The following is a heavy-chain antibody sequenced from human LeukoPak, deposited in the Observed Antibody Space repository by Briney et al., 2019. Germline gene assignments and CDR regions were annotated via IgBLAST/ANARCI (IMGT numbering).Heavy chain of an antibody. J-gene: IGHJ1*01. D-gene: IGHD6-13*01. V-gene: IGHV3-53*01. Sequence: GGSLRLSCAASGFIVSSSYMSWVRQAPGKGLEWVSVIYSDGSTYYADSVKGRFTISRDNSKNTLYLQMNSLRAEDTAVYYCAKDTGDSWWYFQHWGQGTLVTVSS. CDR1: GFIVSSSY. CDR3: AKDTGDSWWYFQH. CDR2: IYSDGST.